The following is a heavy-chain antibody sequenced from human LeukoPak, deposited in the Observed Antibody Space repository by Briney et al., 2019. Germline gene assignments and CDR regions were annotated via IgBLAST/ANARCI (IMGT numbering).Heavy chain of an antibody. J-gene: IGHJ4*02. CDR2: IIPIFGTA. CDR1: GGTFSSYA. Sequence: SVKVSCKASGGTFSSYAISWVRQAPGQGLEWMGGIIPIFGTAKNAQKFQGRVTITTDESTSTAYMELSSLRSKDTAVYYCARGQGYNYAPFDYWGQGTLVTVSS. D-gene: IGHD5-18*01. CDR3: ARGQGYNYAPFDY. V-gene: IGHV1-69*05.